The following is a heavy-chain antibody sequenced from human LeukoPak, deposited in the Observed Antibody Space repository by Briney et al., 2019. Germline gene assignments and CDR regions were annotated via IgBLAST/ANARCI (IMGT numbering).Heavy chain of an antibody. D-gene: IGHD3-10*01. CDR3: AQGGSEIYYFYHGMDV. Sequence: PGGSLRLSCAASGFIFKDFWMIWVRQAPGKGLEWVANIKQDGSEKYYVDSVKGRFTISRDNSKNTLYLQMNSLRTEDTAVYYCAQGGSEIYYFYHGMDVWGRGTTVTVSS. CDR1: GFIFKDFW. V-gene: IGHV3-7*01. J-gene: IGHJ6*02. CDR2: IKQDGSEK.